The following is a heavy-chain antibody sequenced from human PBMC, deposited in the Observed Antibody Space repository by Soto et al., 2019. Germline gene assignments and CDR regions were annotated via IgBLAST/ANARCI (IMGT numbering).Heavy chain of an antibody. CDR2: ISGSGAST. CDR3: AHFDWFIDY. CDR1: GFTFSSYS. D-gene: IGHD3-9*01. J-gene: IGHJ4*02. Sequence: GGSLRLSCAASGFTFSSYSMNWVRQAPGKGLEWVSAISGSGASTCYADSVKGRFTISRDNSKNTLYLQMNSLRAEDTAVYYCAHFDWFIDYWGQGTLVTVSS. V-gene: IGHV3-23*01.